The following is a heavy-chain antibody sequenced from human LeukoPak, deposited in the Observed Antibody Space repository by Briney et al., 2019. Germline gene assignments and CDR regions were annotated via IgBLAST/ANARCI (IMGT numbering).Heavy chain of an antibody. CDR1: GLTFSSYG. Sequence: GGSLRLSCAASGLTFSSYGMHWVRQAPGKGLEWVAFIRYDGSNKYYADSVKGRFTISRDNSKNTLYLQMNSLRAEDTAVYYCAKDRVSDFWSGYFDYWGQGTLVTVSS. V-gene: IGHV3-30*02. CDR3: AKDRVSDFWSGYFDY. J-gene: IGHJ4*02. CDR2: IRYDGSNK. D-gene: IGHD3-3*01.